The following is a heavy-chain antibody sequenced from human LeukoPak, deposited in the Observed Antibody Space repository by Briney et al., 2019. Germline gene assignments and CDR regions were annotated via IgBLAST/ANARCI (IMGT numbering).Heavy chain of an antibody. Sequence: SETLSLTCTVSGGSISSYYWSWIRQPPGKGLEWIGYIYYSGSTNYNPSLKSRVTISVDTSKNQFSLKLSSVTAADTAVYYCARERSSWYYFDYWGQGTLVTVSS. CDR2: IYYSGST. CDR1: GGSISSYY. V-gene: IGHV4-59*01. J-gene: IGHJ4*02. CDR3: ARERSSWYYFDY. D-gene: IGHD6-13*01.